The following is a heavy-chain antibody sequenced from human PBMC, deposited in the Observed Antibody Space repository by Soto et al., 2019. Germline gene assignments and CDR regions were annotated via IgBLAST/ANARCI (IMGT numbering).Heavy chain of an antibody. V-gene: IGHV4-39*01. CDR3: ARQYRSSWWVDY. CDR1: GGSISSSSYY. Sequence: QLQLQESGPGLVKPSETLSLTCTVSGGSISSSSYYWGWIRQPPGKGLEWIGSIYYSGSTYYNPSIKRRVTISVDTSKNQFSLKLSSVTAADTAVYYCARQYRSSWWVDYWGQGTLVTVSS. J-gene: IGHJ4*02. D-gene: IGHD6-13*01. CDR2: IYYSGST.